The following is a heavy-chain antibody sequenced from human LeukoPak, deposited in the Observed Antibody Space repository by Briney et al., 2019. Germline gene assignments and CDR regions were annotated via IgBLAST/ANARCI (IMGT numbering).Heavy chain of an antibody. Sequence: PSETLSLTCTVSGGSITSSGYYWGGIRQPPGKGLEWIGSLYYSGITSDNPFLESRVTISVDPSNNQFSLELGSVTAAGAVIYYSGITYYNPSLKSRVTISVDTSKNQFSLKLSSVTAADTAIYYCARQYCSGGTCFSIGYWGQGTLVTVSS. D-gene: IGHD2-21*02. V-gene: IGHV4-39*01. CDR2: LYYSGIT. J-gene: IGHJ4*02. CDR3: GITYYNPSLKSRVTISVDTSKNQFSLKLSSVTAADTAIYYCARQYCSGGTCFSIGY. CDR1: GGSITSSGYY.